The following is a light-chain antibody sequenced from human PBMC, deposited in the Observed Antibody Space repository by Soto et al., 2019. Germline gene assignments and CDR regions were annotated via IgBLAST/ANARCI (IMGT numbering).Light chain of an antibody. V-gene: IGKV3-15*01. J-gene: IGKJ1*01. CDR3: QQYNNWTPWT. CDR1: QSVSSN. CDR2: GAS. Sequence: EIVMTQSPATLSVSPGERATLSCRASQSVSSNLAWYQQKPGQAPRLLIYGASTRATGIPARFSGRESETEFTLTISSLQSEDVAVYYCQQYNNWTPWTFGQGTKVEIK.